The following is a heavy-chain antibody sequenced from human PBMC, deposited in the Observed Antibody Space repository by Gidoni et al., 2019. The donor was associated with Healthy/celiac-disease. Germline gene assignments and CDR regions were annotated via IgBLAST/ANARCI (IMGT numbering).Heavy chain of an antibody. D-gene: IGHD6-13*01. J-gene: IGHJ6*02. CDR1: GFTFSSHG. CDR2: IWYDGSNK. V-gene: IGHV3-33*01. Sequence: QVQLVESGGGVVRPGRSLRLSCAASGFTFSSHGRHWVRQAPGKGLEWLAVIWYDGSNKYYADSVKGRFTISRDNSKNTLYLQMNSLRAEDTAVYYCARDLGSSRPWGYYYGMDVWGQGTTVTVSS. CDR3: ARDLGSSRPWGYYYGMDV.